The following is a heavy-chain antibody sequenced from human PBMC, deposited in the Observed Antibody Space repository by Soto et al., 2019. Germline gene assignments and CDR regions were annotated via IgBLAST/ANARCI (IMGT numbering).Heavy chain of an antibody. V-gene: IGHV1-2*02. CDR2: VNPNSGDT. CDR3: AREASAVVSLDY. D-gene: IGHD6-19*01. CDR1: GHIFTAYS. J-gene: IGHJ4*01. Sequence: QVQLVHSGTEVKKPGASVKVSCKASGHIFTAYSMHWVRQAPGQGLEWVGWVNPNSGDTIYAQKFQGRVTLTTDTSINTAYMELNGLKSDDTATYYCAREASAVVSLDYWGQGTLVVVSS.